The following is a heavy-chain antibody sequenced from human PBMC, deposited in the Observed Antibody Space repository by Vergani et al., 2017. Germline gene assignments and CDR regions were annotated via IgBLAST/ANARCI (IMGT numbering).Heavy chain of an antibody. CDR1: GGSISSGGYY. D-gene: IGHD6-13*01. Sequence: QVQLQESGPGLVKPSQTLSLTCTVSGGSISSGGYYWSWIRQHPGKGLEWIGYIYYSGSTYYNPSLKSRVTISVDTSKKQFSLKLSSGTAADTAGYSWASGYSSSWYYYYGMDVWGQGTTVTVSS. J-gene: IGHJ6*02. CDR2: IYYSGST. V-gene: IGHV4-31*03. CDR3: ASGYSSSWYYYYGMDV.